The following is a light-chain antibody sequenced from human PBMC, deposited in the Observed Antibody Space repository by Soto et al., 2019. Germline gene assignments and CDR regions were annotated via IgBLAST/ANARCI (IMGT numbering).Light chain of an antibody. Sequence: EIVMTQSPATLSVSPGDRAILSCRASQDIITNLAWYQQKPGQAPRLLFYGASTRAKGVPARFSGSGSGTDFTLTISRVEAEDFAVYYCQQYRISPLTFGPGTKVDIK. J-gene: IGKJ3*01. CDR1: QDIITN. CDR3: QQYRISPLT. V-gene: IGKV3-15*01. CDR2: GAS.